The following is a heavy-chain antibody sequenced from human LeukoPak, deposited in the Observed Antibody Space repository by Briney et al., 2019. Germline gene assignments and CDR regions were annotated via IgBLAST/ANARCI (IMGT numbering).Heavy chain of an antibody. V-gene: IGHV3-23*01. J-gene: IGHJ4*02. CDR1: GFTFGRYA. CDR2: ISSSGGST. Sequence: GSLRLSCAASGFTFGRYAMSWGRQAPGKGLELVSAISSSGGSTYYADSVKGRFTISRDNSNNTLYLQMNSLRAEDTAVYYCAKGRRSSSSFFDSSGQGILVTVCS. D-gene: IGHD6-19*01. CDR3: AKGRRSSSSFFDS.